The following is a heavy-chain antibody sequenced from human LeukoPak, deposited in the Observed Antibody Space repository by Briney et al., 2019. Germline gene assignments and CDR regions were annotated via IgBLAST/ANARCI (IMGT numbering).Heavy chain of an antibody. D-gene: IGHD6-19*01. Sequence: GGSLRLSRAASGFTFSSYSMNWVRQAPGKGLEWVSSISSSSSYIYYADSVKGRFTISRDNAKNSLYLQMNSLRAEDTAVYYCARGPQAVAGTGFDYWGQGTLVTVSS. CDR3: ARGPQAVAGTGFDY. CDR1: GFTFSSYS. V-gene: IGHV3-21*01. CDR2: ISSSSSYI. J-gene: IGHJ4*02.